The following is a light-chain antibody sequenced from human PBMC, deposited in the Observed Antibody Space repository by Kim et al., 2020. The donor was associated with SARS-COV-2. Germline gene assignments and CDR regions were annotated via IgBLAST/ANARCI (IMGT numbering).Light chain of an antibody. CDR1: QGIRNA. CDR3: LQDYNYPRT. J-gene: IGKJ1*01. CDR2: AAS. V-gene: IGKV1-6*01. Sequence: AIQMTQSPSSLSASVGDRVTITCRASQGIRNALGWYRQKPGKAPKLLIYAASSLQSGVPSRFSGSGSGTDFTLTISSLQPEDFATYYCLQDYNYPRTFGQGTKLEIK.